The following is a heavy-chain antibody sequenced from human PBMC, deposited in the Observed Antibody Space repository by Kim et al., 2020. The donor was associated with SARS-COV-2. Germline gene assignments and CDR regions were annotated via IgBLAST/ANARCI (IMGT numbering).Heavy chain of an antibody. J-gene: IGHJ4*02. V-gene: IGHV3-23*01. CDR3: ANDTWGTRYFDD. CDR2: ISGTGADT. Sequence: GGSLRLSCAASGFTCRGYAMSWVRQAPGKGLEWVASISGTGADTYYADSVKGRFTISRDNSKNTVDLQMNSLRADDTAVYYCANDTWGTRYFDDWGQGTL. CDR1: GFTCRGYA. D-gene: IGHD3-16*01.